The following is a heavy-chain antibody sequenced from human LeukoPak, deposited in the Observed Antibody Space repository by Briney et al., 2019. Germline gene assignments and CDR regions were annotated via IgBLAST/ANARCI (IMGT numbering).Heavy chain of an antibody. CDR2: IYPGDSDT. J-gene: IGHJ3*02. D-gene: IGHD2-15*01. V-gene: IGHV5-51*01. CDR1: GYSFTSYW. CDR3: ARTADCSGGSCYSGNAFDI. Sequence: GESLKISCKGSGYSFTSYWIGWVRQMPGKGLEWMGIIYPGDSDTRYSPSSQGQVTISADKSISTAYLQWSSLKASDTAMYYCARTADCSGGSCYSGNAFDIWGQGTMVTVSS.